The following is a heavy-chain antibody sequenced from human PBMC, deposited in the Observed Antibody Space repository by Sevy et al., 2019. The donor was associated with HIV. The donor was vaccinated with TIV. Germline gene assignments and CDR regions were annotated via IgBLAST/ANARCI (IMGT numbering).Heavy chain of an antibody. CDR1: GYTFTSYG. J-gene: IGHJ1*01. CDR2: ISAYNGNT. CDR3: ARGPGVVVAATYPAEYFQH. V-gene: IGHV1-18*04. Sequence: ASVKGSCKASGYTFTSYGISWVRQAPGQGLEWMGWISAYNGNTNYAQKLQGRVTMTTDTSTSTAYMELRSLRSDDTAVYYCARGPGVVVAATYPAEYFQHWGQGTLVTVSS. D-gene: IGHD2-15*01.